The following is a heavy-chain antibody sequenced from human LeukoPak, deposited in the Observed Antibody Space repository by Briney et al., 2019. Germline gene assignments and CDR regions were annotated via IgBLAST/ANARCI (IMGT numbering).Heavy chain of an antibody. Sequence: GGSLRLSCAASGFTFSSYAMSWVRQAPGKGLEWVSAISGSGGSAYYADSVKGRFTISRDNSKNTLYLQMNSPRAEDTAVYYCAKDVSYGDGWDYWGQGTLVTVSS. CDR3: AKDVSYGDGWDY. D-gene: IGHD4-17*01. CDR2: ISGSGGSA. CDR1: GFTFSSYA. V-gene: IGHV3-23*01. J-gene: IGHJ4*02.